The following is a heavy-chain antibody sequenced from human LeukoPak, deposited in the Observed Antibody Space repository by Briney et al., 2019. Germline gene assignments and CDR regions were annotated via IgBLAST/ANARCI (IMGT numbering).Heavy chain of an antibody. J-gene: IGHJ4*02. D-gene: IGHD1-26*01. Sequence: GGSLRLSCAASGFTFDDYAMHWVRQAPGKGLEWVSLISWDGGSTYYADSVKGRFTISRDNSKNSLYLQMNSLRAEDTALYYCAKEELRGYYFDYWGQGTLVTVSS. CDR3: AKEELRGYYFDY. CDR2: ISWDGGST. CDR1: GFTFDDYA. V-gene: IGHV3-43D*03.